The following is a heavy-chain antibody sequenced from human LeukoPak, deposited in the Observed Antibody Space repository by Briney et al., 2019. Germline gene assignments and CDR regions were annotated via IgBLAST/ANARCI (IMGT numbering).Heavy chain of an antibody. V-gene: IGHV4-34*01. D-gene: IGHD4/OR15-4a*01. CDR2: INHSGST. CDR3: ARGHYGGSYCDY. Sequence: SETLSLTCAVYGGSFSGYYWSWIRQPPGKGLEWIGEINHSGSTNYNPSLKSRVTISVDTSKNQFSLKLGSVTAADTAVYYCARGHYGGSYCDYWGQGTLVTVSS. CDR1: GGSFSGYY. J-gene: IGHJ4*02.